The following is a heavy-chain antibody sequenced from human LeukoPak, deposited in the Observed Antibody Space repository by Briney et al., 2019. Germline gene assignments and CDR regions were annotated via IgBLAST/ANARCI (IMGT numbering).Heavy chain of an antibody. Sequence: PGGSLRLSCAASGFTFSNAWMSWVRQAPGKGLEWVGRIKSKTDGGTTDYAAPVKGRFTISRDDSKNTLYLQMNSLKTEDTAVYYCTTQGSGYDVYYDSSGYFGYWGQGTLVTVSS. V-gene: IGHV3-15*01. J-gene: IGHJ4*02. CDR1: GFTFSNAW. CDR3: TTQGSGYDVYYDSSGYFGY. D-gene: IGHD3-22*01. CDR2: IKSKTDGGTT.